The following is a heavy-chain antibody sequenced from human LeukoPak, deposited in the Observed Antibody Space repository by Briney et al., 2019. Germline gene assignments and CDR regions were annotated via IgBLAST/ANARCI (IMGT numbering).Heavy chain of an antibody. D-gene: IGHD3-9*01. J-gene: IGHJ5*02. Sequence: ASVKVSCKASGGTFSSYAISWVRQAPGQGLEWMGGIIPIFGTANYAQKFQGRVTITADKSTSTAYMELSGLRSEDTAVYYCARDDYDILTGYPNWFDPWGQGTLVTVSS. CDR3: ARDDYDILTGYPNWFDP. CDR2: IIPIFGTA. CDR1: GGTFSSYA. V-gene: IGHV1-69*06.